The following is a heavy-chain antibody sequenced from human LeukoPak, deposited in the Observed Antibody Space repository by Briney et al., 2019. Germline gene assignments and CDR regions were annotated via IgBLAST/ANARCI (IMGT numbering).Heavy chain of an antibody. D-gene: IGHD3-22*01. CDR3: TTVPYYYDNSGYYHGVFDY. J-gene: IGHJ4*02. CDR1: GFTFSNAW. Sequence: PGGSLRLSCAASGFTFSNAWMSWVRQAPGKGLEWVCRIKSKTDGGTTDYAAPVKGRFTISKDDSKNTLYMQMNSLKTEVTAVYYCTTVPYYYDNSGYYHGVFDYWGQGTLVTVSS. CDR2: IKSKTDGGTT. V-gene: IGHV3-15*01.